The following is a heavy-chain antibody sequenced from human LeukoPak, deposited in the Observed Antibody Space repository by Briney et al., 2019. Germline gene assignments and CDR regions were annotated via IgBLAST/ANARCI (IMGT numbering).Heavy chain of an antibody. CDR3: AIHDKAGSSWSDY. J-gene: IGHJ4*02. CDR2: IDPSDSYT. V-gene: IGHV5-10-1*01. CDR1: GYSFPNYW. Sequence: GESLKISCKGSGYSFPNYWIALVRQMPGKGLEWMGRIDPSDSYTNYSPSFQGHVTISADKSISTAYLQWSSLKASDTAMYYCAIHDKAGSSWSDYWGQGTLVTVSS. D-gene: IGHD6-13*01.